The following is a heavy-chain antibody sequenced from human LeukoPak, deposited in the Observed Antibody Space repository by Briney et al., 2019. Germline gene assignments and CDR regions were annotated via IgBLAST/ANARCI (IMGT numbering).Heavy chain of an antibody. CDR3: ARESPQTGIAAAGTSHFDY. Sequence: SQTLSLTRTVSGGSISSGSYYWSWIRQPAGTGLEWLGRIYTSGSTNYNPSLKSRVTISVDTSKNQFSLKLSSVTAADTAVYYCARESPQTGIAAAGTSHFDYWGQGTLVTVSS. D-gene: IGHD6-13*01. CDR1: GGSISSGSYY. J-gene: IGHJ4*02. V-gene: IGHV4-61*02. CDR2: IYTSGST.